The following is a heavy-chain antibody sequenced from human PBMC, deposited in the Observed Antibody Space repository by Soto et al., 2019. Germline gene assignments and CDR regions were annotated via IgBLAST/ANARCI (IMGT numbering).Heavy chain of an antibody. Sequence: PSETLSLTCAVSGGSISSSNWWSWVRQPPGKGLEWIGEIYHSGSTNYNPSLKSRVTISVDKSKNQFSLKLSSVTAADTAVYYCESPTSGGYDPQFDYWGQGTLVTVSS. J-gene: IGHJ4*02. CDR2: IYHSGST. D-gene: IGHD5-12*01. CDR1: GGSISSSNW. V-gene: IGHV4-4*02. CDR3: ESPTSGGYDPQFDY.